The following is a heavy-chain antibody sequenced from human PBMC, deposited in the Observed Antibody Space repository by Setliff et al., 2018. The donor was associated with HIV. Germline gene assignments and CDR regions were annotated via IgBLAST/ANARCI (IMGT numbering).Heavy chain of an antibody. J-gene: IGHJ4*02. V-gene: IGHV3-74*01. Sequence: QPGGSLRLSCAASGFTFSDYWMHWVRQAPGKGLVWVSRITGDGSSTRYADSVNGRFTISRDDAKNTMYLGMNSLRAEDTAVYYCARDPGTGYDFWSDYHSRGYYFDYWGQGTLVTVSS. D-gene: IGHD3-3*01. CDR3: ARDPGTGYDFWSDYHSRGYYFDY. CDR1: GFTFSDYW. CDR2: ITGDGSST.